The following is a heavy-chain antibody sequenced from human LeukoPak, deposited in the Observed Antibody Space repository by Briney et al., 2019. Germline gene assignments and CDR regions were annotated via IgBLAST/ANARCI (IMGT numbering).Heavy chain of an antibody. CDR2: IYYSGST. Sequence: SETLSLTCTVSGGSISSYYWSWLRQPPGKGLEWIGYIYYSGSTNYNPSLKSRVTISVDTSKNQFSLKLSSVTAADTAVYYCARVDGSYGGVDYWGQGTLVTVSS. V-gene: IGHV4-59*01. D-gene: IGHD1-26*01. J-gene: IGHJ4*02. CDR3: ARVDGSYGGVDY. CDR1: GGSISSYY.